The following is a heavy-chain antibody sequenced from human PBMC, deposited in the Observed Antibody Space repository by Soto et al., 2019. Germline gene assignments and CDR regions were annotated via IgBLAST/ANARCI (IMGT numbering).Heavy chain of an antibody. D-gene: IGHD7-27*01. V-gene: IGHV3-74*01. CDR2: ISGDASST. Sequence: EVTVVESGGGLVQPGGSLRLSCAASGFTFSDNWMHWVRQPPGKGPVWVSRISGDASSTSYADSVKGRFTISRDSAKNTVYLQMDSLRVEDTAVYYWTRGGTRTTYWGRGDSWGQGTLVTVSS. J-gene: IGHJ4*02. CDR1: GFTFSDNW. CDR3: TRGGTRTTYWGRGDS.